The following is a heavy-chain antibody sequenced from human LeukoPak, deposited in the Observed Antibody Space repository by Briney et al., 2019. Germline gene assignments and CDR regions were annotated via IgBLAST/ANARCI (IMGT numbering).Heavy chain of an antibody. J-gene: IGHJ1*01. CDR2: IKSDGRT. V-gene: IGHV3-74*01. Sequence: PGGPLRLSCAASGFTFSSYWMHWVRQAPGKGLVWVSRIKSDGRTRYADSVKGRFTISRDNAKNTVSLQMTSLRAEDTGVYYCARAPSEIGGYYPEYFRHWGQGTLVIVSS. CDR1: GFTFSSYW. D-gene: IGHD3-22*01. CDR3: ARAPSEIGGYYPEYFRH.